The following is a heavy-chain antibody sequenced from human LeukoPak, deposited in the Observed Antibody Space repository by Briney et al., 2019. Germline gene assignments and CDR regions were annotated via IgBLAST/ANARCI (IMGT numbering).Heavy chain of an antibody. CDR2: INPNSGGT. CDR1: GYTFTGYY. CDR3: ARAMRYFDWLSHYYYYYMDV. J-gene: IGHJ6*03. Sequence: ASVKVSCKASGYTFTGYYMHWVRQAPGQGLEWMGWINPNSGGTNYAQKFQGRVTMTRDTSISTAYMELSRLRSDDTAVYYCARAMRYFDWLSHYYYYYMDVWGKGTTVTISS. D-gene: IGHD3-9*01. V-gene: IGHV1-2*02.